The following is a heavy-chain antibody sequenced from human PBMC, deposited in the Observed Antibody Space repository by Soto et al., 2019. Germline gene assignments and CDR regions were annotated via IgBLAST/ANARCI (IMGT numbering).Heavy chain of an antibody. CDR3: ARGKAVTYPEARPLYYFDY. CDR1: GGSISNYY. Sequence: PSETLSLTCTVSGGSISNYYWSWIRQPPGKGLEWIGYIHYSGSTNFNPSLKSRVTISVDTSKNQFSLKLSSVTAADTAVYYCARGKAVTYPEARPLYYFDYWGQGTLVTVSS. V-gene: IGHV4-59*12. CDR2: IHYSGST. D-gene: IGHD6-19*01. J-gene: IGHJ4*02.